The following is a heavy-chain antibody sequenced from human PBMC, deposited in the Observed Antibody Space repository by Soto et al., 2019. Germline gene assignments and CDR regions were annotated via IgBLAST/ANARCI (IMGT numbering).Heavy chain of an antibody. D-gene: IGHD5-18*01. CDR1: GYTLTELS. J-gene: IGHJ4*02. CDR3: ATAADTAMVYYFVY. Sequence: ASVKVSCKVSGYTLTELSMHWVRQAPGKGLEWMGGFDPEDGETIYAQKFQGRVTMTEDTSTDTAYMEVSSLRSEDTAVYYCATAADTAMVYYFVYWGQGTLVTVSS. V-gene: IGHV1-24*01. CDR2: FDPEDGET.